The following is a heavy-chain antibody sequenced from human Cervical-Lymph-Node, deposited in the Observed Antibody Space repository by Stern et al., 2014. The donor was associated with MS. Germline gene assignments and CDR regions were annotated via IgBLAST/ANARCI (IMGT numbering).Heavy chain of an antibody. CDR1: GYTFTGNY. D-gene: IGHD4-11*01. CDR2: INTGRGGT. J-gene: IGHJ5*02. CDR3: AKMGDPVTTTFDH. Sequence: DQLVESGAEVKRPGASVKVSCKASGYTFTGNYLHWVRQAPGQGLERVGRINTGRGGTNYAQKFQGRVTMTRDTSISTAYMELRRVRSDDTAVYYCAKMGDPVTTTFDHWGQGTLVTVSS. V-gene: IGHV1-2*06.